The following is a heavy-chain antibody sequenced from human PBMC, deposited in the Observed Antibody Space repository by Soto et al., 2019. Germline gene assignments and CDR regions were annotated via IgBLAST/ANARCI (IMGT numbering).Heavy chain of an antibody. J-gene: IGHJ4*02. CDR1: GGSISSYY. CDR2: IYYSGST. CDR3: ARAVASFNFDY. D-gene: IGHD5-12*01. V-gene: IGHV4-59*01. Sequence: SETLSLTCPVSGGSISSYYWSWIRQPPGKGLEWIGYIYYSGSTNYNPSLKSRVTISVDTSKNQFSLKLSSVTAADTAVYYCARAVASFNFDYWGQGTLVTVSS.